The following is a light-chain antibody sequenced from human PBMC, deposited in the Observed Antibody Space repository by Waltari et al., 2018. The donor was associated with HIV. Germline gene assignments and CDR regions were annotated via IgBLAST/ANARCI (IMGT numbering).Light chain of an antibody. CDR3: SSWTSSTTLV. CDR2: DVR. Sequence: QSALTQPASVSGSPGQSITISCTGTNSDFGSYDFVSWYQQYPGKAPRLIISDVRNRPSGISSRFSGSKYGYTASLTISGRRAEDEADYFCSSWTSSTTLVFGTGTKVTVL. CDR1: NSDFGSYDF. J-gene: IGLJ1*01. V-gene: IGLV2-14*01.